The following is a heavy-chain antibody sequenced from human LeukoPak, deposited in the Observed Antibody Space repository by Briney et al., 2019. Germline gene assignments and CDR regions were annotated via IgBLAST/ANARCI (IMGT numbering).Heavy chain of an antibody. CDR3: ARRDCSSDCYKIFDY. Sequence: SETLSLTCGVSGYSISSDYQWGWIRQPPGKGLEWVGSISRSGNTYYNPSLKSRVTILVDTSKNQLSLKLTSVTAADTAVYYCARRDCSSDCYKIFDYWSQGTLLTVSS. CDR2: ISRSGNT. D-gene: IGHD2-21*02. J-gene: IGHJ4*02. V-gene: IGHV4-38-2*01. CDR1: GYSISSDYQ.